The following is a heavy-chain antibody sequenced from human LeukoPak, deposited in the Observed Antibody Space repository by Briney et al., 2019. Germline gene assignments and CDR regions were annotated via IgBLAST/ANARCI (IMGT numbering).Heavy chain of an antibody. CDR1: GYTFTSYG. V-gene: IGHV1-18*01. J-gene: IGHJ3*02. D-gene: IGHD2-21*02. CDR2: ISAYNCNT. CDR3: ATSSTNYCGGDCYHEGAAFDI. Sequence: ASVKVSCKSSGYTFTSYGISWLRQPPGQGLSWMGWISAYNCNTNYAQKLQGRVTMDTDTSTSTAYMELRSLRSDDTAVYYCATSSTNYCGGDCYHEGAAFDIWGQGTMVTVSS.